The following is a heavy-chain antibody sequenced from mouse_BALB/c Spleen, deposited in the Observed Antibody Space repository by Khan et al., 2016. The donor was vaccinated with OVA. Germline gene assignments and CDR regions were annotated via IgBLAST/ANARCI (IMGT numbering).Heavy chain of an antibody. Sequence: QVQLKQSGAEQAKPGASVKMSCKTSGYTFSSYWMHWVKQRPGQGLEWIGYINPTSGYNEYNEKFKDKATLSADKCSSTAYMQLTSLTSEDSAVYYCARDRIDYWGQGTTLTVSS. CDR1: GYTFSSYW. J-gene: IGHJ2*01. V-gene: IGHV1-7*01. CDR3: ARDRIDY. CDR2: INPTSGYN.